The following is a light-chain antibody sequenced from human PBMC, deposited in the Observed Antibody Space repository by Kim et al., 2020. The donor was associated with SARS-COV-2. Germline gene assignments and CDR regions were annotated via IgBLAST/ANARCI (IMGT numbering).Light chain of an antibody. CDR1: SSDVGGYNY. CDR3: SSYTGSIHPYV. J-gene: IGLJ1*01. Sequence: QSALTQPPSASGSPGQSVTISCTGTSSDVGGYNYVSWYQQHPDKAPKLMIYEVTKRPSGVPDRFSGSKSGNTASLTVSGLQAEDEADYYCSSYTGSIHPYVFGTGTKVTVL. CDR2: EVT. V-gene: IGLV2-8*01.